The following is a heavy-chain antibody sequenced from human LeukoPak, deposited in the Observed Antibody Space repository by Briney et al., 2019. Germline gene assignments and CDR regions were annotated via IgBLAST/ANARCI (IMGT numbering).Heavy chain of an antibody. V-gene: IGHV3-30*04. CDR3: ARDNNRHYYDSSPFDY. Sequence: GGSLRLSCAASGFTFSNYALHWVRQAPGKGLEWVAVISYDDTNKYYVDSVKGRFTISRDNSKNTLYLQMNSLRAEDTAVYYCARDNNRHYYDSSPFDYWGQGTLVTVSS. CDR1: GFTFSNYA. CDR2: ISYDDTNK. D-gene: IGHD3-22*01. J-gene: IGHJ4*02.